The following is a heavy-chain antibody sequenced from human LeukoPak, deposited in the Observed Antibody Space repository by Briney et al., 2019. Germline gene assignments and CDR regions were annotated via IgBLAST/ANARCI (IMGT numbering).Heavy chain of an antibody. CDR2: INPNSGGT. J-gene: IGHJ3*02. CDR1: GYTFTGYY. D-gene: IGHD5-24*01. Sequence: GASVKVSCTASGYTFTGYYMHWVRQAPGQGLEWMGWINPNSGGTNYAQKFQGRVTMTRDTSISTAYMELSRLRSDDTAVYYCARALEMAKPSHAFDIWGQGTMVTVSS. CDR3: ARALEMAKPSHAFDI. V-gene: IGHV1-2*02.